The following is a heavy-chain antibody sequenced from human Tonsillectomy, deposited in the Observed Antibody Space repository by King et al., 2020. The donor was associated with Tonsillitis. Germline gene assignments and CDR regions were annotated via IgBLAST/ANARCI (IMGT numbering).Heavy chain of an antibody. CDR3: TTVSGEILTDDAFDI. CDR1: GFTFSNAW. Sequence: VQLVESGGGLVKPGGSLRLSCAASGFTFSNAWMSWVRQAPGKGLEWVGRIKSKTDGGTTDYAAPVKGRFTISRDDSKNTLYLQMNSLKTQDTAVYYCTTVSGEILTDDAFDIWGQGTMVTVSS. V-gene: IGHV3-15*01. J-gene: IGHJ3*02. D-gene: IGHD3-9*01. CDR2: IKSKTDGGTT.